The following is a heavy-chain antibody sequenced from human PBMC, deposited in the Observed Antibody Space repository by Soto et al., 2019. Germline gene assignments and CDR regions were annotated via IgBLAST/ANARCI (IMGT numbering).Heavy chain of an antibody. V-gene: IGHV3-9*01. Sequence: GGSLRLSCAASGFSFDDYGMHWVRQAPGKGLEWVSGISWNSGSIGYADSVKGRFTISRDNAKNSLYLQMNSLRAEDTALFYCAKGGSGSYLSTYFYYYMDVWGKGTTVTVSS. CDR1: GFSFDDYG. CDR2: ISWNSGSI. CDR3: AKGGSGSYLSTYFYYYMDV. D-gene: IGHD3-10*01. J-gene: IGHJ6*03.